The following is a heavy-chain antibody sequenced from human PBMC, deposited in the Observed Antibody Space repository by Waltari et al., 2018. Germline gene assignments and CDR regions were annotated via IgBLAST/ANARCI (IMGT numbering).Heavy chain of an antibody. CDR1: GFTFSSYW. J-gene: IGHJ4*02. D-gene: IGHD2-2*01. CDR3: ARVGQQGFCSSTSCYGAFDY. Sequence: EVQLVESGGGLVQPGGSLRLSCAASGFTFSSYWMHWVRQAPGKGLVWVSRINSDGSSTSYADSGKGRFTISRDNAKNTLYLQMNSLRAEDTAVYYCARVGQQGFCSSTSCYGAFDYWGQGTLVTVSS. V-gene: IGHV3-74*01. CDR2: INSDGSST.